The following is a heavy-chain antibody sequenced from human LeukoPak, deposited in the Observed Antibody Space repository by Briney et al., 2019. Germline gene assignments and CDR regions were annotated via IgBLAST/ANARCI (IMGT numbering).Heavy chain of an antibody. CDR2: IYYSGST. CDR3: ARHPAPMYYYDSSGYYYY. Sequence: SETLSLTCTVSGGSISSSSYYWGWIRQPPGKGLEWIGSIYYSGSTYYNPSLKSRVTISVDTSKNQFSLKLSSVTAEDTAVYYCARHPAPMYYYDSSGYYYYWGQGTLVTVSS. CDR1: GGSISSSSYY. V-gene: IGHV4-39*01. D-gene: IGHD3-22*01. J-gene: IGHJ4*02.